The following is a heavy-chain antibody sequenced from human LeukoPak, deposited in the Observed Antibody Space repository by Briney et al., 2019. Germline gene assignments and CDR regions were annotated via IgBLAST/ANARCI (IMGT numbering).Heavy chain of an antibody. CDR2: IYHSGLT. J-gene: IGHJ4*02. V-gene: IGHV4-38-2*01. Sequence: PSETLSLTCDVSGYSISSGYYWGWIRQPPGKGLEWIGSIYHSGLTYYNPSLKSRVTMSVDTSKNQFSLKLTSVTAADTAVYYCTSHVFGGLGESGDSWGQGTLVTVSS. D-gene: IGHD3-10*01. CDR1: GYSISSGYY. CDR3: TSHVFGGLGESGDS.